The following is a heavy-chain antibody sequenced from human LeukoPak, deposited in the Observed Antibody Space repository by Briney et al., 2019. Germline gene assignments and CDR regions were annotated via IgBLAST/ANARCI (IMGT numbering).Heavy chain of an antibody. V-gene: IGHV3-11*01. Sequence: GGSLRLSCAASGFTFSDYYMSWIRQAPGKGLEWVSYISSSGSTIYYADSVKGRFTISRDNSKNTLYLQMNSLRAEDTAVYYCASRGDYVGYYGMDVWGQGTTVTVSS. D-gene: IGHD4-17*01. CDR3: ASRGDYVGYYGMDV. CDR2: ISSSGSTI. J-gene: IGHJ6*02. CDR1: GFTFSDYY.